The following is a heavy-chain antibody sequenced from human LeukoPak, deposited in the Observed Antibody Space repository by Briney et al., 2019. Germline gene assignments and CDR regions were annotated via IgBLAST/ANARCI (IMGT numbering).Heavy chain of an antibody. J-gene: IGHJ4*02. V-gene: IGHV1-2*06. CDR3: ARREYSSGWYPDY. CDR2: INPNSGGT. D-gene: IGHD6-19*01. CDR1: GYTFTGYY. Sequence: AASVKVSCKASGYTFTGYYMHWVRQAPGQGLEWMGRINPNSGGTNYAQKLQGRVTMTTDTSTSTAYMELRSLRSDDTAVYYCARREYSSGWYPDYWGQGTLVTVSS.